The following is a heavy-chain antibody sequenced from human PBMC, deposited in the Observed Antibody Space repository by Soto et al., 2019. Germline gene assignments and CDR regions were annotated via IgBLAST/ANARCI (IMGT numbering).Heavy chain of an antibody. V-gene: IGHV4-39*01. Sequence: QLQLLESGPGLVKPAETLSLTCTVSGGSINSGDYWWGWIRQPPGKGLEWIGSIYYTGSTYYNPAHTSRALLSVDSSAPPFSPTAASLTAADAVIAHCARPIVNY. J-gene: IGHJ4*01. CDR1: GGSINSGDYW. CDR2: IYYTGST. CDR3: ARPIVNY. D-gene: IGHD1-26*01.